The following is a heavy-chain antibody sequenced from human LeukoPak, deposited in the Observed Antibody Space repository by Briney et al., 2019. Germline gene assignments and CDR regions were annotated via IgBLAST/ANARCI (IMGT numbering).Heavy chain of an antibody. J-gene: IGHJ4*02. CDR3: ARRIGVGSGWNPRYYFDY. D-gene: IGHD6-19*01. CDR1: GGPISSSSYY. V-gene: IGHV4-39*01. CDR2: IYYSGST. Sequence: SETLSLTCTVSGGPISSSSYYWGRIRQPPGKGLEWIGSIYYSGSTYYNPSLKSRVTISVDTSKNQFSLKLSSVTAADTAMYYCARRIGVGSGWNPRYYFDYWGQGTLVTVSS.